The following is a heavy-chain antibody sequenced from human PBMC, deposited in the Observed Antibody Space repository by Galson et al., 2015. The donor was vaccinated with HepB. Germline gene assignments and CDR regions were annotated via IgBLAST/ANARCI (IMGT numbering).Heavy chain of an antibody. J-gene: IGHJ6*02. V-gene: IGHV1-18*01. CDR1: GYTFTSYG. D-gene: IGHD5-18*01. CDR3: ARDEFSYSYGFYYYGMDV. CDR2: ISAYNGNT. Sequence: SVKVSCKASGYTFTSYGISWVRQAPGQGLEWMGWISAYNGNTNYAQKLQGRVTMTTDTSTSTAYMELRSLRSDDTAVYYCARDEFSYSYGFYYYGMDVWGQGTTVTVSS.